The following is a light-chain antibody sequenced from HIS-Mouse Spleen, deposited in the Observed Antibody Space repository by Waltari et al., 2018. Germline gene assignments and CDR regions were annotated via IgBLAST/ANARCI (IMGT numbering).Light chain of an antibody. Sequence: DIVMTQSPASMAVSLGERATMNCKSSQSVLYSSNNKNYFAWYQQKPGQPPKLLIYWASTRESGVPDRFSGSGSVTDFTLTISSLQAEDVAVYYCQQYYSTPYTFGQGTKLEIK. CDR1: QSVLYSSNNKNY. V-gene: IGKV4-1*01. J-gene: IGKJ2*01. CDR3: QQYYSTPYT. CDR2: WAS.